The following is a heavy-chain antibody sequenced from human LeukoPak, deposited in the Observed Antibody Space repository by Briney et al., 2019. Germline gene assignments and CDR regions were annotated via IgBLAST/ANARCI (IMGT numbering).Heavy chain of an antibody. CDR3: TTPDWGSGAFDI. CDR2: IKSKTDGGTT. J-gene: IGHJ3*02. CDR1: GFTFSNAW. V-gene: IGHV3-15*01. Sequence: GGSLRLSCAASGFTFSNAWMSWVRQAPGKGLEWVGRIKSKTDGGTTDYAAPVKGRFTISRDDSKNTLYLQMNSLKTEDTAVYYCTTPDWGSGAFDIWGQGTMVTVSS. D-gene: IGHD7-27*01.